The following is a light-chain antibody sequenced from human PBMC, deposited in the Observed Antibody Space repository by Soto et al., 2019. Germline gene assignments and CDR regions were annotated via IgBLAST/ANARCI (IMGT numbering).Light chain of an antibody. J-gene: IGKJ3*01. CDR1: QGVGGW. CDR2: ATS. Sequence: IQMTQSPSSVSASVGDRVTMTCRASQGVGGWLAWYQQKPGKLPKLLIYATSSLHSGVPSRFSGSGSGTDFTLSISSLQPEDFATYYCQQTHSLPLSFGPGTKVDIK. V-gene: IGKV1-12*01. CDR3: QQTHSLPLS.